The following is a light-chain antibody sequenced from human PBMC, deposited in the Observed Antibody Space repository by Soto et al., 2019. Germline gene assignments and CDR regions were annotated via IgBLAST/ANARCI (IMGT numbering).Light chain of an antibody. Sequence: EIVMTQSPATLSVSPGERATLSCRASQTVYSNVAWYQQRPGQAPRLLIYRASSRAIDIPARFSGSGSGTEFTLTISSLQSEDSAVYYCQQYHHWPVTFGGGTKVEIK. CDR2: RAS. CDR1: QTVYSN. CDR3: QQYHHWPVT. V-gene: IGKV3-15*01. J-gene: IGKJ4*01.